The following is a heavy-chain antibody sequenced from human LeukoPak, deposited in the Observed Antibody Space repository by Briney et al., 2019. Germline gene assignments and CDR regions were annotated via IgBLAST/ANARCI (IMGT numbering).Heavy chain of an antibody. J-gene: IGHJ6*02. CDR3: ANTPPYCSSTSCYGRTLYGMDV. D-gene: IGHD2-2*01. CDR2: ISGSGGST. Sequence: QPGGSLRLSCAASRFTFSNYAMSWVRQAPGKGLEWVSSISGSGGSTYYADSVKGRFTISRDNSKNTLYLQMNSLRAEDTAVYYCANTPPYCSSTSCYGRTLYGMDVWGQGTTVTVSS. CDR1: RFTFSNYA. V-gene: IGHV3-23*01.